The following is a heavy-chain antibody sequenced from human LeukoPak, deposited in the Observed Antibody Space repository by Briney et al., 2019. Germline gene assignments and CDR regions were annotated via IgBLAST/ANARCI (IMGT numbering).Heavy chain of an antibody. J-gene: IGHJ5*02. V-gene: IGHV1-69*13. CDR3: ARGRENTAAGRENWFDP. Sequence: ASVKVSCKASGGTFSSYAISWVRQAPGQGLEWMGGIIPIFGTANYAQKFQGRVTITADESTSTAYMELSSLRSEDTAVYYCARGRENTAAGRENWFDPWGQGTLVTVSS. CDR1: GGTFSSYA. CDR2: IIPIFGTA. D-gene: IGHD6-13*01.